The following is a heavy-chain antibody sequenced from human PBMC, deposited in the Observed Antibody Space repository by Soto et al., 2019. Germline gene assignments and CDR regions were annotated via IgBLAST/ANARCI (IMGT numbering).Heavy chain of an antibody. CDR1: GFTFDDYA. CDR3: AKDPLPAATQVFDY. Sequence: GGSLRLSCAASGFTFDDYAMHWVRQAPGKGLEWVSGISWNSGSIGYADSVKGRFTISRDNAKNSLYLQMNSLRAEDTALYYCAKDPLPAATQVFDYWGQGTLVTVSS. J-gene: IGHJ4*02. V-gene: IGHV3-9*01. CDR2: ISWNSGSI. D-gene: IGHD2-15*01.